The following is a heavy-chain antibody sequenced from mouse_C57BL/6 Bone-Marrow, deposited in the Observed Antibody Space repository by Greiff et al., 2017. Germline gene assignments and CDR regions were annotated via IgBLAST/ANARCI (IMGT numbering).Heavy chain of an antibody. CDR1: GYTFTSYE. J-gene: IGHJ3*01. V-gene: IGHV1-85*01. CDR3: ARGYYGNWFAY. D-gene: IGHD2-1*01. CDR2: IYPRDGST. Sequence: LQESGPELVKPGASVKLSCKASGYTFTSYEINWVKQRPGQGLEWIGWIYPRDGSTKYNEKFKGKATLTVDTSSSTAYMGLRSLTSEDAAVYLCARGYYGNWFAYWGQGTLVTVSA.